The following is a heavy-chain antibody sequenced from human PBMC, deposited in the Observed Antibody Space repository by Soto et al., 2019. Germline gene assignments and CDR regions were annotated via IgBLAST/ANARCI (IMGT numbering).Heavy chain of an antibody. V-gene: IGHV1-58*01. Sequence: QMQLVQSGPEVKKPGTSVKVSCKASGFTFTSSALQWVRQARGQRLGWIGWIVVGGGITNYAQKSQERVTITRDMSTSTAYMELSSLRSEDTAVYYCAADWHYGSGSYYAYYYGMDVWGQGTTVTVSS. CDR2: IVVGGGIT. D-gene: IGHD3-10*01. CDR3: AADWHYGSGSYYAYYYGMDV. J-gene: IGHJ6*02. CDR1: GFTFTSSA.